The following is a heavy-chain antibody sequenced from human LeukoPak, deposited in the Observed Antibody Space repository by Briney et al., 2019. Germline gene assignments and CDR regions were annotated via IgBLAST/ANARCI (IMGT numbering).Heavy chain of an antibody. Sequence: ASVNVSCKASAYTFTSYGNSWVRQAPGQGLEWMGWISAYNGNTNYAQKLQGRVTMTTDTSTSTAYMELRSLRSDDTAVYYCARGRSSGWDPTYDYWGQGTLVTVSS. D-gene: IGHD6-19*01. CDR1: AYTFTSYG. V-gene: IGHV1-18*01. J-gene: IGHJ4*02. CDR2: ISAYNGNT. CDR3: ARGRSSGWDPTYDY.